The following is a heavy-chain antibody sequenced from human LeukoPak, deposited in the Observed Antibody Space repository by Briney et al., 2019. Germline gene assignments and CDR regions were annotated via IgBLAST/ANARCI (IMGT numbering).Heavy chain of an antibody. CDR3: ASRERDDYGDYDAFDI. CDR2: IYYSGST. D-gene: IGHD4-17*01. CDR1: GGSISSYY. J-gene: IGHJ3*02. Sequence: PSETLSLTCTVSGGSISSYYWSWIRQPPGKGLEWIGYIYYSGSTNYNPSLKSRVTISVDTSKNQFSLKLSSVTAADTAVYYCASRERDDYGDYDAFDICGQGTMVTVSS. V-gene: IGHV4-59*01.